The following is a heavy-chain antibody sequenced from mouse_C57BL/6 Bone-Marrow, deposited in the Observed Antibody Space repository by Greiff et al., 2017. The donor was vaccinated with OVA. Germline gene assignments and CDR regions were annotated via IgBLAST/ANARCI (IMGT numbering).Heavy chain of an antibody. D-gene: IGHD2-4*01. CDR2: ISNGGGST. V-gene: IGHV5-12*01. J-gene: IGHJ4*01. CDR3: ARDYDLYYYAMDY. Sequence: EVQLVESGGGLVQPGGSLKLSCAASGFTFSDYYMYWVRQTPEKRLEWVAYISNGGGSTYYPDTVKGRFTISRDNAKNTLYLQMSRLKSEDTAMYYCARDYDLYYYAMDYWGQGTSVTVSS. CDR1: GFTFSDYY.